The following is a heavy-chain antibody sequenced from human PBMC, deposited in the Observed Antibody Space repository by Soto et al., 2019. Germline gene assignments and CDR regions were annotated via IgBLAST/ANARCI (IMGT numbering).Heavy chain of an antibody. CDR3: AKDMKGYCSGGSCYPNYYYYGMDA. J-gene: IGHJ6*02. CDR1: GFTFDDYA. D-gene: IGHD2-15*01. Sequence: SLRLSCAASGFTFDDYAMHWVRQAPGKGLEWVSGISWNSGSIGYADSVKGRFTISRDNAKNSLYLQMNSLRAEDTALYYCAKDMKGYCSGGSCYPNYYYYGMDAWGQGTTVTVSS. V-gene: IGHV3-9*01. CDR2: ISWNSGSI.